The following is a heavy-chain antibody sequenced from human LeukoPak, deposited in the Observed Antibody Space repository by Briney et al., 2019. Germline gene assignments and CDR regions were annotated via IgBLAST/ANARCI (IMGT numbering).Heavy chain of an antibody. D-gene: IGHD2-8*01. Sequence: GGSLRLSCAASGFTFSSYWMSWVRQAPGKGLEWVANIKQDGSEKYYVDSVKGRFTISRDNAKNSLYLQMNSLRAEDTAVYYCARIVLMVYAHHDAFDIWGQGTMVTVSS. J-gene: IGHJ3*02. CDR2: IKQDGSEK. V-gene: IGHV3-7*01. CDR1: GFTFSSYW. CDR3: ARIVLMVYAHHDAFDI.